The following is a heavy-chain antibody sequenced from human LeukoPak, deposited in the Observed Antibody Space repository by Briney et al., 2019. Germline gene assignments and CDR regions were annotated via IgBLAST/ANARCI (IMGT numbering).Heavy chain of an antibody. Sequence: PGGSLRLSCAASGFTFSSYAMSWVRQAPGKGLEWVSAISGSGGSTYYADSVKGRFTISRDNAKNSLYLQMNSLRAEDTAVYYCAREGCSGGSCSDAFDIWGQGTMVTVSS. J-gene: IGHJ3*02. V-gene: IGHV3-23*01. D-gene: IGHD2-15*01. CDR3: AREGCSGGSCSDAFDI. CDR1: GFTFSSYA. CDR2: ISGSGGST.